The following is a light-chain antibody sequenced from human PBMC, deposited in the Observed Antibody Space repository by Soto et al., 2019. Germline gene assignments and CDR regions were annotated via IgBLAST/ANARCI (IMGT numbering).Light chain of an antibody. J-gene: IGKJ1*01. CDR1: QSVGSN. CDR2: GAS. V-gene: IGKV3-15*01. CDR3: QQYNNWPRT. Sequence: EIVMALSPATVSVSTGERATLSCRASQSVGSNLAWYQQKPGQAPRLLIYGASTRATGIPARFSGSGSGTEFTLTISSLQSEDFAVYYCQQYNNWPRTFGQGTNVDI.